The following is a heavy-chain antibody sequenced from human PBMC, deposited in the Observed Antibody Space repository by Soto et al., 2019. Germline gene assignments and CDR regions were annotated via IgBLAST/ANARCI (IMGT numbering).Heavy chain of an antibody. V-gene: IGHV3-33*01. D-gene: IGHD5-18*01. Sequence: PGGSLRLSCAASGFTFSSYGMHWVRQAPGKGLEWVAVIWYDGSNKYYADSVKGRFTISRDNSKNTLYLQMNSLRAEDTAVYYCARGGDTAMAVAYWGQGTLVTVSS. J-gene: IGHJ4*02. CDR3: ARGGDTAMAVAY. CDR2: IWYDGSNK. CDR1: GFTFSSYG.